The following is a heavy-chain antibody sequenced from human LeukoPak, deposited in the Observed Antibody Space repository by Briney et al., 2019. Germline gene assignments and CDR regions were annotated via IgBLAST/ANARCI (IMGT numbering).Heavy chain of an antibody. CDR3: ARSGGWNFGYYYYYVDV. V-gene: IGHV3-9*01. CDR1: GVTFEDYA. D-gene: IGHD1-7*01. J-gene: IGHJ6*03. CDR2: ISWNGRDK. Sequence: PGRSLRLSRAASGVTFEDYAMHWVRQAPGKGLEWVSGISWNGRDKGYADSVKGRFTISRDNAKNSLYLQMNSLRAEDTALYCARSGGWNFGYYYYYVDVWGKGTTVTVSS.